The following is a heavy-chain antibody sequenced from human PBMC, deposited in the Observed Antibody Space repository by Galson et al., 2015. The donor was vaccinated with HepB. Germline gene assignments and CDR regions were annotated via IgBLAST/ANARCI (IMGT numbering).Heavy chain of an antibody. J-gene: IGHJ6*02. CDR3: AKGFRSRVMHV. D-gene: IGHD3-3*01. CDR2: ISSEGRHK. CDR1: GFTFSSYG. V-gene: IGHV3-30*18. Sequence: SLRLSCAASGFTFSSYGMHWVRQAPGKGLEWVAVISSEGRHKYYADSVKGRFTISRDNSKNSLYLQMNSLRAEDTAAYYCAKGFRSRVMHVWGQGTTVTV.